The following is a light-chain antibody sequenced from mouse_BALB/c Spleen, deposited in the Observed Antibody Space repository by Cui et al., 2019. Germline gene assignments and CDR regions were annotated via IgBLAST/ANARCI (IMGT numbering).Light chain of an antibody. J-gene: IGKJ1*01. Sequence: QIVLTQSPAIMFASPGEKVTMICSASSSVSYLYWYQQKPGSSPRLLIYDTSNLASGVPGRFSGSGSGTSYSLTISRMEAEDAATYYCQQWSSYPRTFGGGTKLEIK. CDR1: SSVSY. CDR3: QQWSSYPRT. V-gene: IGKV4-55*01. CDR2: DTS.